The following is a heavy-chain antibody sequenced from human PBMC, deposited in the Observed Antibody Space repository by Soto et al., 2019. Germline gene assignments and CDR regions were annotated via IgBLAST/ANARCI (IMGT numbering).Heavy chain of an antibody. CDR1: GYSISSGYY. CDR2: IYHGGST. Sequence: SETLSLTCAVSGYSISSGYYWGWLRQPPGKGLEWIGSIYHGGSTYYNPSLNSRVTLSIDITNNHVSLILNSVTAADTAVYYCATVGTILGVVSSFDYWGQGTLVTSPQ. CDR3: ATVGTILGVVSSFDY. D-gene: IGHD3-3*01. J-gene: IGHJ4*02. V-gene: IGHV4-38-2*01.